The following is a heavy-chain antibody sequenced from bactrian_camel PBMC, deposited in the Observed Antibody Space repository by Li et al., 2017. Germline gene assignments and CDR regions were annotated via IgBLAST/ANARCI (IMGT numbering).Heavy chain of an antibody. CDR1: GYTANIGC. D-gene: IGHD2*01. Sequence: QVQLVESGGGSVQAGGSLRLSCVASGYTANIGCMAWFRQVPGNERKRVATISPASYARWYADSVQGRFKVSRDNAKNTAYLQMDSLKPEDTAMYYCAADPAGGGQTCHRSIRTYAYWGQGTQVTVS. CDR3: AADPAGGGQTCHRSIRTYAY. V-gene: IGHV3-3*01. CDR2: ISPASYAR. J-gene: IGHJ4*01.